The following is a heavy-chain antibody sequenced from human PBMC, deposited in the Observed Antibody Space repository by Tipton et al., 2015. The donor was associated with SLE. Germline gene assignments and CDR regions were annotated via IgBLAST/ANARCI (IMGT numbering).Heavy chain of an antibody. CDR3: AREMGFDSSGNYNPFDY. Sequence: LRLSCTVSGYSISSGYYWGWIRQPPGKGLEWIGCISHSGSAIYNPSLKSRVTISIDTSKNQVSLKVSSVTAADTAIYYCAREMGFDSSGNYNPFDYWGQGTLVTVSS. CDR2: ISHSGSA. D-gene: IGHD3-22*01. CDR1: GYSISSGYY. V-gene: IGHV4-38-2*02. J-gene: IGHJ4*02.